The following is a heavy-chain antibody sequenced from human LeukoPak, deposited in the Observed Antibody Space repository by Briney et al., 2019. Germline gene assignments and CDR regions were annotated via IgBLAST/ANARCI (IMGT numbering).Heavy chain of an antibody. CDR3: ARAYSSSWSPAFDY. V-gene: IGHV4-61*02. D-gene: IGHD6-13*01. J-gene: IGHJ4*02. CDR2: IYTSGST. CDR1: GASLSSGSYY. Sequence: PSETLSLTCTVSGASLSSGSYYWSWIRQPAGKGLEWIGRIYTSGSTNYNPSLKSRVTISVDTSKNQFSLKLSSVTAADTAVYYCARAYSSSWSPAFDYWGQGTLVTVSS.